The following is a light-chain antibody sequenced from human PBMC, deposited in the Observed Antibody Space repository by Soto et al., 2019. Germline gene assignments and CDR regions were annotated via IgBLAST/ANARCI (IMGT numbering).Light chain of an antibody. CDR3: QQYGSSRWT. J-gene: IGKJ1*01. V-gene: IGKV3-20*01. CDR2: GAS. CDR1: QSVSSSY. Sequence: EIVLTQSPGTLSLSPGERATLSCRASQSVSSSYLAWYQQKPGQAPRLLIYGASSRATGIPDRFSGSGSGTDFTLTISRLEPDDFEVYYCQQYGSSRWTFGQGTKADIX.